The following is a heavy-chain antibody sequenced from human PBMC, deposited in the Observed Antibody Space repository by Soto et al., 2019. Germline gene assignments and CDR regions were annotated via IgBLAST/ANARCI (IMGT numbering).Heavy chain of an antibody. CDR2: IYTSGST. CDR3: ARDSDAFDI. CDR1: GDSVTSGNYY. V-gene: IGHV4-61*02. J-gene: IGHJ3*02. Sequence: SETLSLTCTVSGDSVTSGNYYWSWIRQPAGKGLEWIGRIYTSGSTNYNPSLKSRVTMSVDTSKNQFSLKLSSVTAADTAVYYCARDSDAFDIWGQGTMVTVSS.